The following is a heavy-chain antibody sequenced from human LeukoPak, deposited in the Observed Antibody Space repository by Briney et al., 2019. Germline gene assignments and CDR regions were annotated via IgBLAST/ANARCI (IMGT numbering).Heavy chain of an antibody. J-gene: IGHJ4*02. V-gene: IGHV1-24*01. CDR2: FDPEDGET. CDR3: ATGLYYYDSSDYDY. Sequence: EASVKVSCKVSGYTLTELSMHWVRQAPGKGLEWMGGFDPEDGETIYAQKFQGRVTMTEDTSTDTAYMELSSLRSEDTAVYYCATGLYYYDSSDYDYWGQGTLVTVSS. CDR1: GYTLTELS. D-gene: IGHD3-22*01.